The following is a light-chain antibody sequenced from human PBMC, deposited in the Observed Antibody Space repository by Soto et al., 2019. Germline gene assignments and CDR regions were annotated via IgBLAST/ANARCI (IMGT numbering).Light chain of an antibody. J-gene: IGKJ3*01. CDR3: MQALQTPFT. CDR2: FGS. V-gene: IGKV2-28*01. CDR1: QSLLHSNGYKY. Sequence: DIVMTQSPLSLPVTPGEPASISCRSSQSLLHSNGYKYLDWYVQKPGQSPQLLIYFGSNRASGVXDXXSGRGSGTDFTLRINRVAAEDVGVYYCMQALQTPFTFGPGTKVDFK.